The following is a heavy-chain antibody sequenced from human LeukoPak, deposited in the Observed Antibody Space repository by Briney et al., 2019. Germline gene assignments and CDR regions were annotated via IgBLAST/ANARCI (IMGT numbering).Heavy chain of an antibody. Sequence: ASVKVSCKASGYTFTGYYMHWVRQAPGQGLEWMGWINPNSGGTNYAQKFQGRVTMTRDTSIITAYMELSRLRSDDTAVYYCAREGRGGVMLELRYYYYYGMDVWGQGTTVTVSS. CDR2: INPNSGGT. D-gene: IGHD3-16*01. CDR3: AREGRGGVMLELRYYYYYGMDV. CDR1: GYTFTGYY. J-gene: IGHJ6*02. V-gene: IGHV1-2*02.